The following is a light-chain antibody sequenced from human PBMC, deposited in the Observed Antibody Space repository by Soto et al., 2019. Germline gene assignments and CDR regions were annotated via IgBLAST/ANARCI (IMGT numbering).Light chain of an antibody. CDR3: ATWDDTLNCPV. CDR2: SDN. CDR1: SSNIGSNS. Sequence: QAVLTQPPSASGTPGQSVTISCSGSSSNIGSNSVNWYHRVAGTAPKLLIHSDNQRPSGVPDRFSGSKSGTSPSLAISGLQYGDEADYYCATWDDTLNCPVFGGGTKLTV. J-gene: IGLJ2*01. V-gene: IGLV1-44*01.